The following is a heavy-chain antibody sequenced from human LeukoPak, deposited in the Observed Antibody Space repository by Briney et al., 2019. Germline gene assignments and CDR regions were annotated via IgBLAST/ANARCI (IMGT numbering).Heavy chain of an antibody. J-gene: IGHJ4*02. V-gene: IGHV3-30-3*01. D-gene: IGHD3-9*01. CDR3: ARTYVLRYFDWLYFDY. CDR2: ISYDGSNK. Sequence: GGSLILSCAASGFTFSSYAMHWVRQAPGKGPEWVAVISYDGSNKYYADSVKGRFTISRDNSKNTLYLQMNSLRAEDTAVYYCARTYVLRYFDWLYFDYWGQGTLVTVSS. CDR1: GFTFSSYA.